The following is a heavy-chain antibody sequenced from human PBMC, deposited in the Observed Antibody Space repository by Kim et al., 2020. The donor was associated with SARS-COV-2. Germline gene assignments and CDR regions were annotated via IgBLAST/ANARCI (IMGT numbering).Heavy chain of an antibody. J-gene: IGHJ4*02. CDR1: GYSFTSYD. V-gene: IGHV1-8*01. CDR3: GSFRGYAS. D-gene: IGHD5-12*01. Sequence: ASVKVSCKTSGYSFTSYDINWVRQATGQGLEWTGWVNPNSGNTGYAQNFQGRVTMTRDTSISTAYMELSSLRSEDTAVYYCGSFRGYASWGQGTLVTVSS. CDR2: VNPNSGNT.